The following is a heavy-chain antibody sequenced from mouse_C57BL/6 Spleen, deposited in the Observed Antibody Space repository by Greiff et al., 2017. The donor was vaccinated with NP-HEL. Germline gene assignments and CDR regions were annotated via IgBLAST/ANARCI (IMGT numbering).Heavy chain of an antibody. Sequence: QVQLQQSGAELVKPGASVKLSCKASGYTFTSYWMQWVKQRPGQGLEWIGEIDPSDSYTNYNQKFKGKATLTVDTSSSTAYMQLSSLTSEDSAVYYCARRALGRGDGWGKGTTLTVSS. J-gene: IGHJ2*01. D-gene: IGHD4-1*01. V-gene: IGHV1-50*01. CDR1: GYTFTSYW. CDR2: IDPSDSYT. CDR3: ARRALGRGDG.